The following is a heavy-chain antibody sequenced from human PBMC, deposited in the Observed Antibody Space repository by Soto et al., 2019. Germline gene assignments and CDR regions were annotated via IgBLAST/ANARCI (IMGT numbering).Heavy chain of an antibody. D-gene: IGHD1-7*01. V-gene: IGHV4-34*01. CDR3: ARASRGNYDAFDI. J-gene: IGHJ3*02. CDR1: GGSFSGYY. CDR2: INHSGST. Sequence: SETLSLTCAVYGGSFSGYYWSWIRQPPGKGLEWIGEINHSGSTNYNPSLKSRVTISVDTSKNQYSLKLSSVTAADTAVYYCARASRGNYDAFDIWGQGTMVTVSS.